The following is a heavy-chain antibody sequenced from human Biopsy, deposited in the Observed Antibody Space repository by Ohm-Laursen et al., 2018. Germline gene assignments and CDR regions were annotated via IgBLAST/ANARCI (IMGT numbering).Heavy chain of an antibody. Sequence: SVKVSCKASGYTFISYDINWVRQAPGQGLEWMGWMNPYSGSTGYAPKFQGRLSLTRNTPTSTGYMELSSLRSEDTAVYYCAIPFQYYDSWGGYPPFDHWGQGTLVTVSS. D-gene: IGHD3-3*01. V-gene: IGHV1-8*01. CDR3: AIPFQYYDSWGGYPPFDH. CDR2: MNPYSGST. J-gene: IGHJ4*02. CDR1: GYTFISYD.